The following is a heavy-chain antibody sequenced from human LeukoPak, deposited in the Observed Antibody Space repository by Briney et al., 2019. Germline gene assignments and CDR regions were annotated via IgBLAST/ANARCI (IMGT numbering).Heavy chain of an antibody. J-gene: IGHJ4*02. CDR1: GYTFTNCA. V-gene: IGHV1-3*01. CDR3: ARDYGYSLLFY. CDR2: ISGGSGST. D-gene: IGHD5-12*01. Sequence: GASVKVSCKASGYTFTNCAIHWIRQAPGQRLEWMGWISGGSGSTKYSQKLQGRVTITRDTSASTAYMELSSLMSEDTAVYYCARDYGYSLLFYWGQGTLVSVSS.